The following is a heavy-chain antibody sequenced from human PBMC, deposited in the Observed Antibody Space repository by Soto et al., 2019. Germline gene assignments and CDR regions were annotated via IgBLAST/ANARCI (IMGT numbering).Heavy chain of an antibody. CDR3: ARIGYSYGSSWFDP. CDR2: IYHSGST. V-gene: IGHV4-38-2*01. Sequence: PSETLSLTCAVSGYSISSGYYWGWIRQPPGKGLEWIGSIYHSGSTYYNPSLRSRVTISVDTSKNQFSLKLSSVTAADTAVYYCARIGYSYGSSWFDPWGQGTLVTVSS. D-gene: IGHD5-18*01. CDR1: GYSISSGYY. J-gene: IGHJ5*02.